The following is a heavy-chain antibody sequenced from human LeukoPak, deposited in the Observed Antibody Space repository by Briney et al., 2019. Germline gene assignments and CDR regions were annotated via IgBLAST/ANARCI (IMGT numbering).Heavy chain of an antibody. CDR3: AKVAYDDSSFYSVEY. CDR1: GYTFTSYY. V-gene: IGHV1-46*01. J-gene: IGHJ4*02. D-gene: IGHD3-22*01. Sequence: GASVKVSCQGTGYTFTSYYSHWVRQAPGQGLEWMGIINPSDGSTSYAQNFQGRVTMTRDTSTSTLYMELSSLRSEDTAVYFCAKVAYDDSSFYSVEYWGQGTLVTVSS. CDR2: INPSDGST.